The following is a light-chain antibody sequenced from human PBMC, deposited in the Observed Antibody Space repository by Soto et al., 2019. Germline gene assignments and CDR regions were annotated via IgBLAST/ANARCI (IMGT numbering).Light chain of an antibody. CDR3: LQHNAYPRT. V-gene: IGKV1-17*01. Sequence: DIQMTQSPSSLSASVGDRVTITFRTSQAIRNXLGXYXQKRGXAPKRLLYLXSSLQXGVQSRFSGSGSGTQFTLKISSLQPEDFATYYCLQHNAYPRTFGQGTKVDIK. CDR1: QAIRNX. CDR2: LXS. J-gene: IGKJ1*01.